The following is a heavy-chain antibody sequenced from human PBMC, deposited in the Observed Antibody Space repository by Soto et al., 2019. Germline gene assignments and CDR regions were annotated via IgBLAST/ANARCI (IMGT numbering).Heavy chain of an antibody. Sequence: GGSLRLSCAASGFTFSSYGMHWVRQAPGKGLEWVAVISYDGSNKYYADSVKGRFTISRDNSKNTLYLQMNSLRAEDTAVYYCAKPLDRFLEWLSGMDVWGQGTTVTVSS. J-gene: IGHJ6*02. CDR2: ISYDGSNK. D-gene: IGHD3-3*01. CDR3: AKPLDRFLEWLSGMDV. CDR1: GFTFSSYG. V-gene: IGHV3-30*18.